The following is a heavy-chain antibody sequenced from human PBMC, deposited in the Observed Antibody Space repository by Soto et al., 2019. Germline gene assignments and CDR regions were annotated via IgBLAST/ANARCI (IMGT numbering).Heavy chain of an antibody. Sequence: GGSLRLSCAASGFSFGDYWMSWVRQAPGKGLEWVAHMKKDGSEKYYVDSVKGRFSVSRDNSKNSLYLQMDSLRAEDTAVYYCAKLGSGYYTGLYFDYWGQGTLVTVS. D-gene: IGHD3-3*01. CDR1: GFSFGDYW. CDR3: AKLGSGYYTGLYFDY. CDR2: MKKDGSEK. V-gene: IGHV3-7*03. J-gene: IGHJ4*02.